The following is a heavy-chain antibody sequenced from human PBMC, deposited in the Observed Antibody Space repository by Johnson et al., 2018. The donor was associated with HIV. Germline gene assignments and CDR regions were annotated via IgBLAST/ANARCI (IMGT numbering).Heavy chain of an antibody. CDR2: MWYDGSNK. V-gene: IGHV3-33*01. D-gene: IGHD2-21*01. J-gene: IGHJ3*02. Sequence: QVQLEESGGGVVQPGRSLRLSCAASGFTFSTYGMHWVRQAPGKGLEWVAVMWYDGSNKYYADSVKGRFTISRDNSKNTLYLQMNSLRAEDTAVYYCARELVVITADDAFDIWGQGTMVTVSS. CDR3: ARELVVITADDAFDI. CDR1: GFTFSTYG.